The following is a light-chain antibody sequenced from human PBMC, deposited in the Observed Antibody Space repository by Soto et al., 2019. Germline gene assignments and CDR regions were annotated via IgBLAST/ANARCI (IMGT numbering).Light chain of an antibody. CDR2: STS. V-gene: IGLV7-43*01. J-gene: IGLJ7*01. Sequence: QAVVTQEPSLTVSPGGKVTLTCASSTGAVTSGYYPNWFQQKPGQAPRALIYSTSNKNSWTPARFSGSLLGGKAALTLSGVQPEDEAEYYCLLYYGGAAVFGGGTQLTVL. CDR3: LLYYGGAAV. CDR1: TGAVTSGYY.